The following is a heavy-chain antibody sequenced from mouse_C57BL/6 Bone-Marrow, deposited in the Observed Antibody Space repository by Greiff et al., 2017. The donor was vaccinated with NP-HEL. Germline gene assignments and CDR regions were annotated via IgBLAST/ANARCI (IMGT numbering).Heavy chain of an antibody. CDR3: ARRGLRLHYYAMDY. D-gene: IGHD3-2*02. CDR1: GFTFSDYG. CDR2: ISNLAYSI. V-gene: IGHV5-15*04. Sequence: DVKLVESGGGLVQPGGSLKLSCAASGFTFSDYGMAWVRQAPRKGPEWVAFISNLAYSIYYADTVTGRFTISRENAKNTLYLEMSSLRSEDTAMYYCARRGLRLHYYAMDYWGQGTSVTVSS. J-gene: IGHJ4*01.